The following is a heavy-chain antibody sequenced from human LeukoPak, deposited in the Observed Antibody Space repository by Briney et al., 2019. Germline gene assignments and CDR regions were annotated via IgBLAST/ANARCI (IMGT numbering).Heavy chain of an antibody. CDR2: IYHSGST. J-gene: IGHJ4*02. CDR3: ARDRYYYDSNGYSSFDY. CDR1: GGSISSSDW. D-gene: IGHD3-22*01. V-gene: IGHV4-4*02. Sequence: SGTLSLTCAVSGGSISSSDWWSWVRQPPGKGLEWIGEIYHSGSTNYNPSLKSRATISVDKSKNQFSLNLSSVTAADTAVYYCARDRYYYDSNGYSSFDYWGQGTLVTVSS.